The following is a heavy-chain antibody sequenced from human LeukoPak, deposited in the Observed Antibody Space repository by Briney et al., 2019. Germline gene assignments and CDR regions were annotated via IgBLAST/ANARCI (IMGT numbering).Heavy chain of an antibody. D-gene: IGHD3-10*01. V-gene: IGHV1-69*01. J-gene: IGHJ5*02. CDR3: ARVRIAMVRGVIISGNWFDP. CDR2: IIPIFGTA. Sequence: GASVKVSCKASGGTFSSYAISWVRQAPGQGLEWMGGIIPIFGTANYAQKFQGRVTITADESTSTAYMELSSLRSEDTAVYYCARVRIAMVRGVIISGNWFDPWGQGTLVTVSS. CDR1: GGTFSSYA.